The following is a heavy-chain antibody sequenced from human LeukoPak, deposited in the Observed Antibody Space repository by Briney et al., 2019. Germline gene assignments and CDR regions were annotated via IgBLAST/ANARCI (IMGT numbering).Heavy chain of an antibody. D-gene: IGHD2-2*03. J-gene: IGHJ4*02. CDR2: ISAYNGNT. Sequence: ASVQVSCKASGYTFPNYGISWVRQAPGQGLERMGWISAYNGNTNYPQKHQGRVTMTTDTSTSTAYMELRSLRSDDTAVYYCAKVENVVVPAAAFYYWGQGTLVTVSS. CDR3: AKVENVVVPAAAFYY. CDR1: GYTFPNYG. V-gene: IGHV1-18*01.